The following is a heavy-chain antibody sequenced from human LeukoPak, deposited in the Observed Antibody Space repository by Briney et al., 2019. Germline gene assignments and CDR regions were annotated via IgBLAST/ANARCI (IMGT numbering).Heavy chain of an antibody. J-gene: IGHJ5*02. CDR3: ASNKGGDYYGLTLCWFDP. CDR2: IYTSGST. D-gene: IGHD3-10*01. CDR1: GGSISSYY. Sequence: PSETLSLTCTVSGGSISSYYWSWIRQPPGKGLEWIGYIYTSGSTNYNPSLKSRVTISVDTSKNQFSLKLSSVTAADTAVYYCASNKGGDYYGLTLCWFDPWGQGTLVTVSS. V-gene: IGHV4-4*08.